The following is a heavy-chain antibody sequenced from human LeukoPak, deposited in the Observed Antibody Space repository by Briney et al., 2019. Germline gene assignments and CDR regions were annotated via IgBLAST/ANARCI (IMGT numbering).Heavy chain of an antibody. CDR2: ISAYNGNT. D-gene: IGHD2-2*01. V-gene: IGHV1-18*01. Sequence: ASVKVSCKASGYTFTSYGISWVRQAPGQGLEWMGWISAYNGNTNYAQKLQGRVTMTTDTSTSTAYMELRSLRSDDTAVYYCARGPSRPPSLSTSPHRRGYYYYYMDVWGKGTTVTVSS. CDR1: GYTFTSYG. CDR3: ARGPSRPPSLSTSPHRRGYYYYYMDV. J-gene: IGHJ6*03.